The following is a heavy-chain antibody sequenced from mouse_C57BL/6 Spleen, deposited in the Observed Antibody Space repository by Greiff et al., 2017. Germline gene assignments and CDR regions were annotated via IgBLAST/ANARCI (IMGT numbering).Heavy chain of an antibody. CDR3: ARNYDYDGGYYFDY. CDR2: INPSTGGT. CDR1: GYSFTGYY. J-gene: IGHJ2*01. D-gene: IGHD2-4*01. Sequence: EVQLQQSGPELVKPGASVKISCKASGYSFTGYYMTWVKQSPEKSLEWIGEINPSTGGTTYNQKFKAKATLTVDKSSSTTYMQLKSLTSEDSAVYYCARNYDYDGGYYFDYWGQGTTLTVSS. V-gene: IGHV1-42*01.